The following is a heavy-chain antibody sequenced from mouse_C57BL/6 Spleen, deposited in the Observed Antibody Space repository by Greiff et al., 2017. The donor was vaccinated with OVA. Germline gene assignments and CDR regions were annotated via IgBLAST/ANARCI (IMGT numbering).Heavy chain of an antibody. CDR3: ARKGSLGLGSPDY. CDR2: IDPSDSYT. V-gene: IGHV1-59*01. CDR1: GYTFTSYW. Sequence: QVQLQQPGAELVRPGTSVKLSCKASGYTFTSYWMHWVKQRPGQGLEWIGVIDPSDSYTNYNQKFKGKATLTVDTSSSTAYMQLSSLTSEDSAVYYCARKGSLGLGSPDYWGQGTTLTVSS. J-gene: IGHJ2*01.